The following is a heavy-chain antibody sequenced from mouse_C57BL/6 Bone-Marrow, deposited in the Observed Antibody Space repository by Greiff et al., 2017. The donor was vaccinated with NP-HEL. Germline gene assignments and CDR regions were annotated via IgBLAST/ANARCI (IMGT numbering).Heavy chain of an antibody. CDR2: INFDVICS. V-gene: IGHV5-16*01. CDR1: FFPFLPSF. Sequence: SFTLSFPSSFFPFLPSFLSFFPPVPFPFLYFVSHINFDVICSYYLDSLKSRFIISRDNAKNILYLQMSSLKSEDTATYYCARDRKGNYDFDYWGQGTTLTVSS. J-gene: IGHJ2*01. D-gene: IGHD2-1*01. CDR3: ARDRKGNYDFDY.